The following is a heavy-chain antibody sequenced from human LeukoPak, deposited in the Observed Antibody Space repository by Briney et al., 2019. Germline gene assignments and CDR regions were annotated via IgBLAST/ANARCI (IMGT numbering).Heavy chain of an antibody. CDR1: GGSISTSNYY. D-gene: IGHD3-10*01. CDR3: AKSNGYGLIDI. J-gene: IGHJ3*02. CDR2: IFYSGST. Sequence: SETLSLTCTVSGGSISTSNYYWGWIRQPPVKALEWIGNIFYSGSTYYSPSLKSRVTISLDTSRNQFSLKLNSVTAADTAVYYCAKSNGYGLIDIWGRGTMVTVSS. V-gene: IGHV4-39*07.